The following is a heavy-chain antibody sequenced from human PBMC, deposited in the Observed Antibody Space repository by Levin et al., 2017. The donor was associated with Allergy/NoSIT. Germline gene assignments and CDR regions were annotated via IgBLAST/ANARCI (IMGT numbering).Heavy chain of an antibody. CDR3: ARYDILSPHYYNYMDV. V-gene: IGHV4-39*01. CDR2: IYYSWST. D-gene: IGHD3-9*01. J-gene: IGHJ6*03. Sequence: SQTLSLTCTVSGGSINSNIYYWGWIRQPPGKGLEWIGSIYYSWSTYYNPSLKSRVTISVDTSKNQFSLRLSSVTAADTAVYFCARYDILSPHYYNYMDVWGKGITVTVSS. CDR1: GGSINSNIYY.